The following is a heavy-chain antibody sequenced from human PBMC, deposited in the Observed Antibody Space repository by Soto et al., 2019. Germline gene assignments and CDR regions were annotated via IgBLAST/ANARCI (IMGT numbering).Heavy chain of an antibody. V-gene: IGHV3-74*01. Sequence: PGGSLRLSCAASGFTFSSSWISWVRQAPGKGLVWVASINHDGSSKSYADSVKGRFTISRDNAKNTLYLQMNSLRAEDTAVYYCAREYSSSRYFDYWGQGTLVTVSS. CDR2: INHDGSSK. J-gene: IGHJ4*02. D-gene: IGHD6-13*01. CDR3: AREYSSSRYFDY. CDR1: GFTFSSSW.